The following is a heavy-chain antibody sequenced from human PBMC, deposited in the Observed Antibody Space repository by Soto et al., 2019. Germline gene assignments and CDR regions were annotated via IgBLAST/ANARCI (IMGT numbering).Heavy chain of an antibody. Sequence: GGSLRLSCSASGFTFSRSDLHWVRQAPGKGLEWVGRVRSKIHNYATSFADSVRGRFTISRNDSDNTVSLEMSGLKSEDTAVYYCAKVSSSWVPLVRVYYYYGMDVWGQGTTVTVSS. CDR2: VRSKIHNYAT. CDR1: GFTFSRSD. V-gene: IGHV3-73*01. D-gene: IGHD6-13*01. CDR3: AKVSSSWVPLVRVYYYYGMDV. J-gene: IGHJ6*02.